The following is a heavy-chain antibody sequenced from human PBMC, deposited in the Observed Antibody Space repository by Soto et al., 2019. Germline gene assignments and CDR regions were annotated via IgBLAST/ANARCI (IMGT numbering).Heavy chain of an antibody. Sequence: SETLSLTRTVSGGSISSYYWSWIRQPPGKGLEWIGYIYYSGSTNYNPSLKSRVTISVDTSKNQFSLKLSSVTAADTAVYYCASSITMVRGVIRHVYYYGMDVWGQGTTVTVSS. J-gene: IGHJ6*02. V-gene: IGHV4-59*01. CDR3: ASSITMVRGVIRHVYYYGMDV. CDR2: IYYSGST. CDR1: GGSISSYY. D-gene: IGHD3-10*01.